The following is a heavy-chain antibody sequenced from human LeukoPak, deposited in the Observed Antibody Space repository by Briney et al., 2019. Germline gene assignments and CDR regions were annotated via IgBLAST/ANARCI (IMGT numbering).Heavy chain of an antibody. D-gene: IGHD6-19*01. CDR1: GFTFSSYA. J-gene: IGHJ5*02. CDR2: ISYDGSNK. Sequence: PGGSLRLSCAASGFTFSSYAMHWVRQAPGKGLEWVAVISYDGSNKYYADSVKGRFTISRDNSKNTLYLQMNSLRAEDTAVYYCARDIKQWLVLYWFDPWGQGTLVTVSS. CDR3: ARDIKQWLVLYWFDP. V-gene: IGHV3-30-3*01.